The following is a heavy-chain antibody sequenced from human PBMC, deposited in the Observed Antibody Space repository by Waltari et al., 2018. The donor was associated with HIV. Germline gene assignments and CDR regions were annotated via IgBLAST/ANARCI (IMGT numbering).Heavy chain of an antibody. V-gene: IGHV1-69*12. CDR3: STSRQNNSYASDYGAYLLAS. Sequence: QVQLVQSGAEVKRPGSSVKVSCKASGGTFNRYSVSWVRQAPGQGLEWMGGVIPVFGTLNYAQKFKDRLTLIADEAKGTAYMELTNLRSEDTALYYCSTSRQNNSYASDYGAYLLASWGQGTLVTVSS. CDR1: GGTFNRYS. CDR2: VIPVFGTL. J-gene: IGHJ4*02. D-gene: IGHD4-17*01.